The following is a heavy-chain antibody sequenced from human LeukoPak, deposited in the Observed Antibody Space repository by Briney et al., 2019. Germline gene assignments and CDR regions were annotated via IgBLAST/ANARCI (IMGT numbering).Heavy chain of an antibody. V-gene: IGHV3-74*01. D-gene: IGHD6-19*01. CDR1: GFTFSNYW. CDR3: ARVSLSSGCLSN. J-gene: IGHJ4*02. CDR2: ISSDESIT. Sequence: PGGSLRLSCAASGFTFSNYWMHWVRQAPGKGLVWVSRISSDESITSYADSVKGRFTISRDNAKNTLFLQMNGLRAKDTAVYYCARVSLSSGCLSNWGQGTLVTVSS.